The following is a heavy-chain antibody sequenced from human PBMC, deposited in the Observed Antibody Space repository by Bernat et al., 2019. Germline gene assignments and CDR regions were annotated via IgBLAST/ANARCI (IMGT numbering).Heavy chain of an antibody. CDR3: AKCVTGWPNWFDP. J-gene: IGHJ5*02. CDR2: IRGSGDNT. Sequence: EVQLLESGGGLVQPGGSLRLSCVASGITFSSYVMSWVRQAPGKGLEWVSTIRGSGDNTNYADSVKGRFTISRDNSKSTLYLQMNSLRAEDTAIYYCAKCVTGWPNWFDPWGQGTLVTVSS. CDR1: GITFSSYV. V-gene: IGHV3-23*01. D-gene: IGHD6-19*01.